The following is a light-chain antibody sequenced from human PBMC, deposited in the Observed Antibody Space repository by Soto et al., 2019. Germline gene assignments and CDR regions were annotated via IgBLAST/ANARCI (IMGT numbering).Light chain of an antibody. V-gene: IGLV2-14*01. J-gene: IGLJ2*01. CDR1: SSDVGGYNY. CDR3: SSYTSSSTLVV. Sequence: QSALTQPASVSGSPGQSITISCTGTSSDVGGYNYVSWYQQHPGKAPKLMIYDVSNRPSGVSNPFSGSKSGNTASLTISGPQAEDEAEYYCSSYTSSSTLVVFGGGTKLTVL. CDR2: DVS.